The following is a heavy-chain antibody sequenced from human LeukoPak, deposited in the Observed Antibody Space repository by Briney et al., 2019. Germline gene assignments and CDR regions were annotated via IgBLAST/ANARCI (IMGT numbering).Heavy chain of an antibody. V-gene: IGHV3-53*01. J-gene: IGHJ6*02. CDR2: IYSGGST. Sequence: GGSLRLSCAASGFTVSSNYMSWVHQVPGKGLEWVSVIYSGGSTYYADSVKGRFTISRDNSKNMLYLQMNSLRAEDTAVYYCARDRVYCTNGVCLRMDVWGQGTTVTVSS. CDR3: ARDRVYCTNGVCLRMDV. CDR1: GFTVSSNY. D-gene: IGHD2-8*01.